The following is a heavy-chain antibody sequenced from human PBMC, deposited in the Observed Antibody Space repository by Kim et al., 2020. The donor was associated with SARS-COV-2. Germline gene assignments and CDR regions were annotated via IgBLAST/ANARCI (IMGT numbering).Heavy chain of an antibody. Sequence: SPSFQGQVTISADKSISTAYLQWSSLKASDTAMYYCARLGYYYYYGMDVWGQGTTVTVSS. V-gene: IGHV5-51*01. CDR3: ARLGYYYYYGMDV. J-gene: IGHJ6*02.